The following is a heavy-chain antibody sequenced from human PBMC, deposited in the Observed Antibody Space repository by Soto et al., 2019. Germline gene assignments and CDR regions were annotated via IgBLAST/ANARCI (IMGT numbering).Heavy chain of an antibody. D-gene: IGHD6-19*01. CDR1: GHSISSSNYY. V-gene: IGHV4-39*01. Sequence: PSETLSLTCTVSGHSISSSNYYWGWIRQPPGKGLEWIGSIFYSGFTYYNPSLKSRVTISVDRSKTQFSLKVSSVTAADTAVYYCARAMAVAGHYLDSWGQGTLVTVSS. CDR3: ARAMAVAGHYLDS. J-gene: IGHJ4*02. CDR2: IFYSGFT.